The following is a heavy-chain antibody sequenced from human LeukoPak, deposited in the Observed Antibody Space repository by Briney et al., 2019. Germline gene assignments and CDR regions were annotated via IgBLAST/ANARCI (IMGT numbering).Heavy chain of an antibody. D-gene: IGHD4-23*01. CDR1: GGSFSGYY. CDR3: AGGWYGGNEY. CDR2: INHSGST. V-gene: IGHV4-34*01. Sequence: SETLSLTCAVYGGSFSGYYWSWIRQPPGKGLEWIGEINHSGSTNYNPSLKSRVAISVDTSKNQFSLKLSSVTAADTAVYYCAGGWYGGNEYWGQGTLVTVSS. J-gene: IGHJ4*02.